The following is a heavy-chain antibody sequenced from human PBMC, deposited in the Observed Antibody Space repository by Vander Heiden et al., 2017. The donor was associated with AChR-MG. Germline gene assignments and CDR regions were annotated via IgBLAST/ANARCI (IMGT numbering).Heavy chain of an antibody. CDR3: AKAERESSAGSPWDY. CDR1: GSTFADYA. V-gene: IGHV3-9*01. D-gene: IGHD2-15*01. Sequence: EVQLVESGGGLVPPGRSLRLSCAASGSTFADYAMLWAPPAPGKGLEWVSGISWNSGYIDYADSVKGRFTISRDNAKNSLFLQMNNLRLEDTALYYCAKAERESSAGSPWDYWGQGTLVTVSS. J-gene: IGHJ4*02. CDR2: ISWNSGYI.